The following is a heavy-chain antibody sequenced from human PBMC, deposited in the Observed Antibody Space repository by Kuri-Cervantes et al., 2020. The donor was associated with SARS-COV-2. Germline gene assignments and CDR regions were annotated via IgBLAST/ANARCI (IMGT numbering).Heavy chain of an antibody. CDR1: GFTFSSYW. D-gene: IGHD4-11*01. V-gene: IGHV3-30-3*01. Sequence: GESLKISCAASGFTFSSYWMHWVRQAPGKGLEWVAVISYDGSNKYYADSVKGRFTISRDNSKNTLYLQMNSLRAEDTAVYYCARLTVTTAIDGDYWGQGTLVTVSS. CDR2: ISYDGSNK. CDR3: ARLTVTTAIDGDY. J-gene: IGHJ4*02.